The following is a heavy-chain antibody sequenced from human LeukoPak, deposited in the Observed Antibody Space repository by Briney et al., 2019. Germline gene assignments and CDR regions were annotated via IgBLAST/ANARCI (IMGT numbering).Heavy chain of an antibody. CDR1: GFTFSSNW. CDR2: INSDGSST. Sequence: PGGSVRLSCAASGFTFSSNWMHWVRQAPGKGLAWVSRINSDGSSTSYADSVKGRFTISRDNAKNTLYLQMNSPRAEDTAVYYCAREMVVNPYWGQGTLVTVSS. CDR3: AREMVVNPY. D-gene: IGHD2-15*01. J-gene: IGHJ4*02. V-gene: IGHV3-74*01.